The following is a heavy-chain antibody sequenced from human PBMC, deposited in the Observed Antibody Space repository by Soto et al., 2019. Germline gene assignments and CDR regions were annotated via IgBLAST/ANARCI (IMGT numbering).Heavy chain of an antibody. J-gene: IGHJ4*02. CDR3: ARSGYSYGPNPLLY. CDR1: GGSISSGGYY. D-gene: IGHD5-18*01. V-gene: IGHV4-31*03. Sequence: PSETLSLTCTVSGGSISSGGYYWSWIRQHPGKGLKWIGYIYYSGSTYYNPSLKSRVTISVDTSKNQFSLKLSSVTAADTAVYYCARSGYSYGPNPLLYWGQGTLVT. CDR2: IYYSGST.